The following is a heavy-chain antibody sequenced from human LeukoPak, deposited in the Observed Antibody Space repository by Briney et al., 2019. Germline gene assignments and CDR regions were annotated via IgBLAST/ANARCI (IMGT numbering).Heavy chain of an antibody. Sequence: GGSLRLSCAASGFTVSSNYMSWVRQAPGKGLEWVSVIYSGGSTYYADSVKGRFTISRDNSKNTLYLQMNSLRAEDTAVYYCAKDLKLFVARIALDYWGQGTLVTVSS. CDR2: IYSGGST. CDR1: GFTVSSNY. J-gene: IGHJ4*02. D-gene: IGHD3-10*01. CDR3: AKDLKLFVARIALDY. V-gene: IGHV3-53*01.